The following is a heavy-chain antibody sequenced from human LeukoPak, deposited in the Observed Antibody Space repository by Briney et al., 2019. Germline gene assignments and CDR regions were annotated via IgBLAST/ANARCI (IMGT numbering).Heavy chain of an antibody. D-gene: IGHD4-23*01. CDR3: ANLPYGGNFPYYFDY. CDR1: GFTFSSYA. Sequence: GGSLRLSCAASGFTFSSYAMSWVRQAPGKGLEWVSAISGSGSTYYADSVKGRFTISRDNSKNTLYLQMNSLRAEDTAVYYCANLPYGGNFPYYFDYWGQGTLVTVSS. CDR2: ISGSGST. J-gene: IGHJ4*02. V-gene: IGHV3-23*01.